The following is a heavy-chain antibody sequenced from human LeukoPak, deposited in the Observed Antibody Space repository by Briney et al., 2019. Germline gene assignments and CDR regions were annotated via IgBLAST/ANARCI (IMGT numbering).Heavy chain of an antibody. D-gene: IGHD3-10*01. J-gene: IGHJ4*02. V-gene: IGHV1-8*01. CDR3: ARDYSDSGSYLFY. CDR1: GYTFTSFD. CDR2: MNYNSGNT. Sequence: ASVKVSCKASGYTFTSFDINWVRQATGQGLEWMGWMNYNSGNTGYAQKFQGRVIMTRNISISTAYMELRSLRSDDTAVYYCARDYSDSGSYLFYWGQGTLVTVSS.